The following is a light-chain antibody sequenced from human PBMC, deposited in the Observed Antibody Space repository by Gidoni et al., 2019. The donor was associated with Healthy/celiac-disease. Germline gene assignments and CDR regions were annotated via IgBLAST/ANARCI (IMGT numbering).Light chain of an antibody. CDR3: AAWDDSLNGQGV. CDR2: SNN. J-gene: IGLJ2*01. CDR1: SSNIGSNT. Sequence: SVLPQPTSASGTPGQRVTISCSGSSSNIGSNTVNWYQQLPGTAPKLLIYSNNQRPSGVPDRFSGSKSGTSASLAISGLQSEDEADYYCAAWDDSLNGQGVFGGGTKLTVL. V-gene: IGLV1-44*01.